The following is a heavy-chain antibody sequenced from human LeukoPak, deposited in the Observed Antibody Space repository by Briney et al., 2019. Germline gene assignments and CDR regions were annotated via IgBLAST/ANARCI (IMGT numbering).Heavy chain of an antibody. CDR2: ISYDGSNK. J-gene: IGHJ6*02. Sequence: GGSLRLSCAASGFTFSSYAMHWVRQAPGKGLEWVAVISYDGSNKYYADSVKGRFTISRDNSKNTLYLQMNSLRAEDTAVYYCARDGGSGTNYYYYGMDVWGQGTTVTVSS. D-gene: IGHD3-10*01. CDR1: GFTFSSYA. V-gene: IGHV3-30-3*01. CDR3: ARDGGSGTNYYYYGMDV.